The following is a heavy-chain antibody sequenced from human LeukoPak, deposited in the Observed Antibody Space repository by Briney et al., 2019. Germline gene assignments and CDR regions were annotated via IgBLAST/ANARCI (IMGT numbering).Heavy chain of an antibody. Sequence: GGSLRLSSAASGFSVSSNYMTWVRQAPGKGLECVSFISGGGNTYYADSVGGRYTISRDNSKNTLYLQMNSLRVEDTAMYYCARGRWRSSGYQDYWGRGTLVTVSS. V-gene: IGHV3-53*01. CDR1: GFSVSSNY. CDR3: ARGRWRSSGYQDY. D-gene: IGHD3-22*01. CDR2: ISGGGNT. J-gene: IGHJ4*02.